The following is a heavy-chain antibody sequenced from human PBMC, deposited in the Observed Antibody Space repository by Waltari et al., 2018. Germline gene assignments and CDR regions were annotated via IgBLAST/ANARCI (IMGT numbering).Heavy chain of an antibody. D-gene: IGHD1-7*01. CDR2: IRWNSGSI. CDR1: GFTFDDYA. J-gene: IGHJ4*02. V-gene: IGHV3-9*01. Sequence: EVQLVESGGGLVQPGRSLRLSCAASGFTFDDYAMHWVRQAPGKGLEWVSGIRWNSGSIGDADSVKGRFTISRDNAKNSLYLQMNSLRAEDTALYYCAKGHANWNYYFDYWGQGTLVTVSS. CDR3: AKGHANWNYYFDY.